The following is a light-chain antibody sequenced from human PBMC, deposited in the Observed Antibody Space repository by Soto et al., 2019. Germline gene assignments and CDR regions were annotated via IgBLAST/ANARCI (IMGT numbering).Light chain of an antibody. CDR3: SSYTSSSTLYV. V-gene: IGLV2-14*01. CDR1: SSDVGGYNY. CDR2: EVS. Sequence: QSGLTQPASVSGSPGQSITISCTGTSSDVGGYNYVSWYQQHPGKAPKLMIYEVSNRPSGVSNRFSGSKSGNTASPTISGLQAEDEADYYCSSYTSSSTLYVFGTGTKVTVL. J-gene: IGLJ1*01.